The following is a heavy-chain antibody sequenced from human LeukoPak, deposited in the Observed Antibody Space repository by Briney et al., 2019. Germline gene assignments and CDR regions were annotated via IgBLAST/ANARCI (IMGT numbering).Heavy chain of an antibody. D-gene: IGHD6-6*01. CDR3: ARSIAALEYYFDY. CDR2: IHHSGST. J-gene: IGHJ4*02. CDR1: GGSISSGGYY. Sequence: PSETLSLTCTVSGGSISSGGYYWSWIRQPPGNGLEWIGYIHHSGSTYYNPSLKSRVTISVDRSKNQFSLKLSSVTAADTAVYYCARSIAALEYYFDYWGQGTLVTVSS. V-gene: IGHV4-30-2*01.